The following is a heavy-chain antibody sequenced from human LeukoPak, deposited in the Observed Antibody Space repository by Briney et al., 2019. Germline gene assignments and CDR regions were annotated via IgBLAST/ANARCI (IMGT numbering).Heavy chain of an antibody. V-gene: IGHV1-2*02. CDR2: IIPHSDGT. J-gene: IGHJ4*02. Sequence: ASVMLSCKASGYTFTGYYMHWVRQVPGQRLEWMGWIIPHSDGTKYAQKFQGRVTMTRDTSIDTVYMELRRLKSDDTGVYYCARALGPYDTSGYYWDYWGQGTLLTVSS. D-gene: IGHD3-22*01. CDR1: GYTFTGYY. CDR3: ARALGPYDTSGYYWDY.